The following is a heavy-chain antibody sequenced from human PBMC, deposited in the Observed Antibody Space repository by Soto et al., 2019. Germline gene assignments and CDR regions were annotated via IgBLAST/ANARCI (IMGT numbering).Heavy chain of an antibody. Sequence: QVQLVQSGAELKKPGASLKVSCKASGYIFLNYGVSWVRQAPGQGLEWIGWISAENGDTSYAQKFQGRATMTTDTLTSAAYLELRSLSSHDTAVYYCARSMGMSGYSDYYMDLWGKGTPVTV. CDR3: ARSMGMSGYSDYYMDL. CDR2: ISAENGDT. J-gene: IGHJ6*03. D-gene: IGHD6-6*01. CDR1: GYIFLNYG. V-gene: IGHV1-18*01.